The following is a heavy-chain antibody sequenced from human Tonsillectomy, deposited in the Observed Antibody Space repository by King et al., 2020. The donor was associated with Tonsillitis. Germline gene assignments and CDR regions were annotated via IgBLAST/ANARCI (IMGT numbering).Heavy chain of an antibody. J-gene: IGHJ6*02. V-gene: IGHV3-23*04. CDR1: GFTFSSYA. CDR3: AKDRDFWSPHGLDV. CDR2: ISGSGGST. D-gene: IGHD3-3*01. Sequence: VQLVESGGGLIQPGGSLRLSCAASGFTFSSYAMSWVRQAPGKGLEWVSGISGSGGSTYYEDSVKGRFATSRDNSKNTLYLQMNSLRAEDTAVYYCAKDRDFWSPHGLDVWGQGTTVTVSS.